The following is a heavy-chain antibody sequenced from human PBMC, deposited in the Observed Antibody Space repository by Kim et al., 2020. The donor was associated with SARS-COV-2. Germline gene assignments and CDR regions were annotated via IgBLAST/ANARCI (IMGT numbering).Heavy chain of an antibody. CDR1: GYTFTSYA. V-gene: IGHV1-3*01. CDR3: ARNEDY. J-gene: IGHJ4*02. CDR2: IDADNGNT. Sequence: ASVKVSCKASGYTFTSYAFHWVRQAPGQRLEWMGWIDADNGNTKYSQKFQDRVTINRDTSARTAYMELSSLRSEDTAVYYCARNEDYWGQGTLVTVSS.